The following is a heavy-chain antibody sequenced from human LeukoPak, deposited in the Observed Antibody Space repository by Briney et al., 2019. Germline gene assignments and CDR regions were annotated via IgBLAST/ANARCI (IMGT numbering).Heavy chain of an antibody. Sequence: GRSLRLSCAASGFTFSSYAMHWVRQAPGKGLEWVAVISYDGSNKYYADSVKGRFTISRDNSKNTLYLQMNSLRAEDTAVYYCARVARGYSYGYPFDPWGQATLVTVSS. CDR2: ISYDGSNK. CDR1: GFTFSSYA. CDR3: ARVARGYSYGYPFDP. D-gene: IGHD5-18*01. J-gene: IGHJ5*02. V-gene: IGHV3-30*01.